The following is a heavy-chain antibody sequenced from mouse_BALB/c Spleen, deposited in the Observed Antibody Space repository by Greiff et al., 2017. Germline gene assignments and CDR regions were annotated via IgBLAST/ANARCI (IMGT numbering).Heavy chain of an antibody. J-gene: IGHJ4*01. CDR3: AINYVYAMDY. V-gene: IGHV14-1*02. D-gene: IGHD1-1*02. CDR1: GFNIKDYY. Sequence: VQLQQSGAELVRPGALVKLSCKASGFNIKDYYMHWVKQRPEQGLEWIGWIDPENGNTIYDPKFQGKASITADTSSNTAYLQLSSLTSEDTAVYYCAINYVYAMDYWGQGTSVTVSS. CDR2: IDPENGNT.